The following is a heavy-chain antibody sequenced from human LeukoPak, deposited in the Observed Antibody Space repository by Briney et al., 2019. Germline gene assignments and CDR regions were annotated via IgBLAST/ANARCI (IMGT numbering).Heavy chain of an antibody. J-gene: IGHJ5*02. CDR2: IYHSGST. CDR1: GGSISSSNW. Sequence: SGTLSLTCAVSGGSISSSNWWSWVRPPPGKGLEWIGEIYHSGSTYYNPSLKSRVTISVDASKNQFSLKLSSVTAADTAVYYCARRNIEIVVVVAATVFGWFDPWGQGTLVTVSS. CDR3: ARRNIEIVVVVAATVFGWFDP. D-gene: IGHD2-15*01. V-gene: IGHV4-4*02.